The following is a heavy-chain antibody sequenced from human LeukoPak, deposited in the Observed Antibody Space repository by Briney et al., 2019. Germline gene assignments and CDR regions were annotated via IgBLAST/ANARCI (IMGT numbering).Heavy chain of an antibody. J-gene: IGHJ4*02. CDR1: GGSISSGGYY. D-gene: IGHD5-24*01. V-gene: IGHV4-31*03. CDR3: ARDRGLQSFDY. Sequence: SQTLSLTCTVSGGSISSGGYYWSWIRQHPGKGLEWIEYIYYSGSTYYNPSLRSRVTISVDTSKNQFSLKLSSVTAADTAVYYCARDRGLQSFDYWGQGTLVTVSS. CDR2: IYYSGST.